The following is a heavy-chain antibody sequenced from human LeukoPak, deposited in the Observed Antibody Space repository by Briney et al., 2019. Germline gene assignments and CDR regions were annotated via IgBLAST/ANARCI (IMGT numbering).Heavy chain of an antibody. CDR1: GFTFSDYY. Sequence: GGPLRLSCAASGFTFSDYYMSWIRQAPGKGLEWVSYISSSGSTIYYADSVKSRFTISRDNDKNSLYLQMNSLRAEDTAVYYCASGPREDGYNPPYWGQGTLVTVSS. V-gene: IGHV3-11*01. D-gene: IGHD5-24*01. J-gene: IGHJ4*02. CDR2: ISSSGSTI. CDR3: ASGPREDGYNPPY.